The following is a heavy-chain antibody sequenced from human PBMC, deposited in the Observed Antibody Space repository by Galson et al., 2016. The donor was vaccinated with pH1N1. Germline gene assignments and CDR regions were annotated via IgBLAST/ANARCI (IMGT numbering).Heavy chain of an antibody. CDR1: GFTFSTYG. Sequence: SPRLSCAASGFTFSTYGMNWVRQAPGKGLEWVAVISYDGNNKYYVDSVKDRFTISRDNSRNTLYLQMTSLRAEDTAVYYCARDRPQMLLRYFEWLLGDAMDVWGQGTTVTVSS. V-gene: IGHV3-30*03. J-gene: IGHJ6*02. CDR2: ISYDGNNK. CDR3: ARDRPQMLLRYFEWLLGDAMDV. D-gene: IGHD3-9*01.